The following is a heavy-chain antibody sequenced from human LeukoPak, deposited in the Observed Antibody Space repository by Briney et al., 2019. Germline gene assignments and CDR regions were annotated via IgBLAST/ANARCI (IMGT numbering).Heavy chain of an antibody. Sequence: SETLSLTCTVSGGSISSGSYYWSWIRQPAGKGLEWIGRIYTSGSTNYNPSLKSRVTISVDTSKNQFSLKLSSVTAADTAVYYCAREGFRVFDTHYYDSSGFDYWGQGTLVTVSS. J-gene: IGHJ4*02. CDR3: AREGFRVFDTHYYDSSGFDY. CDR2: IYTSGST. CDR1: GGSISSGSYY. V-gene: IGHV4-61*02. D-gene: IGHD3-22*01.